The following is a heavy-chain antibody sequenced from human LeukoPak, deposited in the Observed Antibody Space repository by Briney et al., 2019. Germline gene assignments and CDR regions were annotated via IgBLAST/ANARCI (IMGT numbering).Heavy chain of an antibody. J-gene: IGHJ3*02. CDR1: GYTFTGYY. CDR3: ARGLRGYSYGYDPFHI. V-gene: IGHV1-2*03. CDR2: INPNSGGT. D-gene: IGHD5-18*01. Sequence: LGASVKVSCKASGYTFTGYYMHWVRQAPGQGLEWMGWINPNSGGTKYAQKFQGRVTMTRDTPITTGYMELSSLRSDDTAVYYCARGLRGYSYGYDPFHIWGQGTMVTVSS.